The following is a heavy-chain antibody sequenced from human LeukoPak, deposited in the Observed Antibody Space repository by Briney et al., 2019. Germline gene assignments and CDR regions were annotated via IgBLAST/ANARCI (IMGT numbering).Heavy chain of an antibody. D-gene: IGHD1-1*01. CDR1: RYTFTTYH. Sequence: ASVKVSCKASRYTFTTYHIHWVRQAPGQGLEWMGIMNPSAGTTNYAQKFQGRLTMTRDTSTTTVYMELTSLRSEDTAVYYCARAYNWNDAFDMWGRGTVVTVSS. CDR2: MNPSAGTT. J-gene: IGHJ3*02. V-gene: IGHV1-46*01. CDR3: ARAYNWNDAFDM.